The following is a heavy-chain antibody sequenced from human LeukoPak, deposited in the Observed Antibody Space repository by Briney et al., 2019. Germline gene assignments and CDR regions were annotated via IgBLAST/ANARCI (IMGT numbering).Heavy chain of an antibody. V-gene: IGHV5-51*01. Sequence: GESLKISCEGSGYSFTTYWIAWVRQIPGKGLEWMGIIYPGDSDTRYSPSFQGQVTISADKSISTAYLQWSSLQASDTAMYYCARQNREYSSDTPLDYWGQGTLVTVSS. J-gene: IGHJ4*02. CDR3: ARQNREYSSDTPLDY. CDR1: GYSFTTYW. CDR2: IYPGDSDT. D-gene: IGHD3-22*01.